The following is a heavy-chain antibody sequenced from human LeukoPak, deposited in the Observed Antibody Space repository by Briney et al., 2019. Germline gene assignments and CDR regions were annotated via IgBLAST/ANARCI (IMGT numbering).Heavy chain of an antibody. CDR3: ARGQYSSGWYKSDY. V-gene: IGHV1-2*02. Sequence: GASVKVSCKASGYTFTGYYMHWVRQAPGQGLEWMGWINPNSGGTNYAQKFQGRVTMTRDTSISTAYMELSSLRSEDTAVYYCARGQYSSGWYKSDYWGQGTLVTVSS. J-gene: IGHJ4*02. D-gene: IGHD6-19*01. CDR2: INPNSGGT. CDR1: GYTFTGYY.